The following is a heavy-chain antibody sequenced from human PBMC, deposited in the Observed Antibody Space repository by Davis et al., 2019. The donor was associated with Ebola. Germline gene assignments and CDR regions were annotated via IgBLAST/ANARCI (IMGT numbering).Heavy chain of an antibody. J-gene: IGHJ4*02. V-gene: IGHV5-51*01. CDR3: VRQESLYGAIDS. CDR1: GYIFTNYW. Sequence: EPPKISRKGSGYIFTNYWIAWVRQMPGKGPEWMGIIYSGDSDTRYSPSFEGQVTISVDRSINTAHLHWSSLKASDTAIYYCVRQESLYGAIDSWGQGTLVTVSS. CDR2: IYSGDSDT. D-gene: IGHD4/OR15-4a*01.